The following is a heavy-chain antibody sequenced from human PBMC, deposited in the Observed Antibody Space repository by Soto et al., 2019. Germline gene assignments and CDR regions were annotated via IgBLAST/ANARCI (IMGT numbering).Heavy chain of an antibody. J-gene: IGHJ3*01. Sequence: EVQLVESEGGLVQRGGSLRLSCAASGFTFNYYWMHWVHQAPGQGLVWVSHIHSDGSTTTYADSVKGRFTISRDNAENTLYLQMKSLRAEDTAVYYCVRGDKGGFDLLGQGTTVTVSS. CDR3: VRGDKGGFDL. CDR2: IHSDGSTT. D-gene: IGHD2-21*02. V-gene: IGHV3-74*01. CDR1: GFTFNYYW.